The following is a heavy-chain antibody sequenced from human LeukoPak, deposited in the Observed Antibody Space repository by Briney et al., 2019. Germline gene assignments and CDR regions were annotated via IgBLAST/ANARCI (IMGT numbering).Heavy chain of an antibody. Sequence: PGGSLRLSCAASGFSVSRNYMTWDRQAPGEGLEWVSLIYSGGSTSYADSVKGRFTISRDNSKNTLYLQMNSLRAEDTAVYYCARKTDHQTGGDYWGQGTLVTVSS. CDR2: IYSGGST. J-gene: IGHJ4*02. CDR3: ARKTDHQTGGDY. CDR1: GFSVSRNY. D-gene: IGHD1-1*01. V-gene: IGHV3-66*01.